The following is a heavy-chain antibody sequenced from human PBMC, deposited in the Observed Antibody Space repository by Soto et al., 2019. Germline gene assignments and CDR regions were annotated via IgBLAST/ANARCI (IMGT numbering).Heavy chain of an antibody. V-gene: IGHV3-33*01. CDR1: GFTFSSYA. CDR2: IWYDGTNK. CDR3: ARAQSSGNYYSDY. D-gene: IGHD1-26*01. Sequence: PWGSLRLSCAASGFTFSSYAMHWVRQAPGKGLEWVAVIWYDGTNKYYVDSVKGRFTISRDNSKNTLYLQMSSLRAEDTAVYYCARAQSSGNYYSDYWGQGTLVTVSS. J-gene: IGHJ4*02.